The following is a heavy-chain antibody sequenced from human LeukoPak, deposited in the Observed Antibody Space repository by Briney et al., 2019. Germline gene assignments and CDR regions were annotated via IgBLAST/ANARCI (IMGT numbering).Heavy chain of an antibody. V-gene: IGHV4-59*01. Sequence: SETLSLTSTVSGGSISSYYWSWIRQPPGKGLEWIGYIYYNGSTNYNPSLKSRVTISVDTSKNQFSLKLSSVTAADTAVYYCARAGTGDYDFWSGYYKGRWFDPWGQGTLVTVSS. CDR2: IYYNGST. CDR3: ARAGTGDYDFWSGYYKGRWFDP. D-gene: IGHD3-3*01. CDR1: GGSISSYY. J-gene: IGHJ5*02.